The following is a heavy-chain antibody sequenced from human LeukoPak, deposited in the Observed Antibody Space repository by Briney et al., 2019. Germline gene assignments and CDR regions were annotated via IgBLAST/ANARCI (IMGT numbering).Heavy chain of an antibody. CDR2: ISGSGGST. CDR3: AKDPPFYGDYDYFDY. Sequence: AGGSLRPSCAASGFTFSSYAMSWVRQAPGKGLEWVSAISGSGGSTYYADSVKGRFTISRDNSKNTLYLQMNSLRAEDTAVYYCAKDPPFYGDYDYFDYWGQGTLVTVSS. J-gene: IGHJ4*02. V-gene: IGHV3-23*01. CDR1: GFTFSSYA. D-gene: IGHD4-17*01.